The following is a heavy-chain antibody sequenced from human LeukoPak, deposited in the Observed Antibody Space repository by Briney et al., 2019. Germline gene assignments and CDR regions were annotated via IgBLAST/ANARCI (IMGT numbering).Heavy chain of an antibody. J-gene: IGHJ5*02. CDR3: ARHSDYVGYNWFDP. V-gene: IGHV4-59*08. Sequence: SETLSLTCTVSGGSISSYYWSWIRQPPGKGLEWIGYIYYSGSTNYNPSLKSRVTISVDTSKNQFSLKLSSVTAADTAAYYCARHSDYVGYNWFDPWGQGTLVTVSS. CDR1: GGSISSYY. D-gene: IGHD5-12*01. CDR2: IYYSGST.